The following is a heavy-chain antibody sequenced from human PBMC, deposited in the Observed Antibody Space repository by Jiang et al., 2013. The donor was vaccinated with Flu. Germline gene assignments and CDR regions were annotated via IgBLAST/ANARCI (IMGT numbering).Heavy chain of an antibody. V-gene: IGHV4-30-4*01. CDR1: SISVVIS. D-gene: IGHD4-17*01. Sequence: SISVVISIGVGSASPHGKGLEWIGYIYYSGSTYYNPSLKSRVTVSVDTSKNQFSLKLSSVTAADTAVYYCARGEVTTRAFDIWGQGTMVTVSS. J-gene: IGHJ3*02. CDR2: IYYSGST. CDR3: ARGEVTTRAFDI.